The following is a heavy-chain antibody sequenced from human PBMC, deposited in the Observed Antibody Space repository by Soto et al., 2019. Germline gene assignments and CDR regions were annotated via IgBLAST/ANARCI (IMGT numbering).Heavy chain of an antibody. CDR1: GFTFSSFF. CDR3: ARDHNGDYFGAFDF. Sequence: EVQLLEPGGGLVQPGGSLRLSCAASGFTFSSFFMSWVRQAPGKGLDWVSGVGANGGGTYYADSVKGRFIISRDNSKNTLYLQMNSLRDDERAVYCCARDHNGDYFGAFDFGGEKTVVTVSS. V-gene: IGHV3-23*01. D-gene: IGHD4-17*01. J-gene: IGHJ3*01. CDR2: VGANGGGT.